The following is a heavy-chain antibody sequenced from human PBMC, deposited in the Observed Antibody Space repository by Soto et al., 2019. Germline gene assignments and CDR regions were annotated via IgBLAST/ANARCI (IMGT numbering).Heavy chain of an antibody. V-gene: IGHV5-51*01. Sequence: GESLKISVKVSGYTFTNYWIGWVLQIPGKGLEWMVIIYPGDSDTKYNPSFQGQVTISADKSITTTYLQWSSLKASDTAIYYCAASIFYYGMDVWGQGTTVTVSS. CDR3: AASIFYYGMDV. J-gene: IGHJ6*02. CDR2: IYPGDSDT. CDR1: GYTFTNYW.